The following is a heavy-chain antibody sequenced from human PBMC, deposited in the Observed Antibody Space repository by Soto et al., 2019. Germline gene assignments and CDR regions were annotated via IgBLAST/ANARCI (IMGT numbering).Heavy chain of an antibody. CDR1: GYSISTGYY. J-gene: IGHJ4*02. D-gene: IGHD6-19*01. Sequence: SETLSLTCTVSGYSISTGYYWAWVRQSPGKVLEWIGSVYRSWAAYYSPTLKSQVTISVDTSKNQFSLHLKSVTAADAAVYYFERDYLYAVDVAGYFDFLVQGTPVIVFS. CDR2: VYRSWAA. V-gene: IGHV4-38-2*02. CDR3: ERDYLYAVDVAGYFDF.